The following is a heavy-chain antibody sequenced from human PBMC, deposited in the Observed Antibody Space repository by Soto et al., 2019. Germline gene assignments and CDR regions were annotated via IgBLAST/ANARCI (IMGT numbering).Heavy chain of an antibody. CDR2: IYWDYDQ. J-gene: IGHJ3*01. V-gene: IGHV2-5*02. Sequence: QITLKESGPTLVKPTQTLTLTCTFSGFSLSTDGVGVGWIRQPPGKALEWLALIYWDYDQRYSPSLKTRLTIPKDTPKNQVVLTMTNMAPVDTATYYCAHAYGGTSWPNDAFDVWGQGTVVTVSS. D-gene: IGHD2-2*01. CDR1: GFSLSTDGVG. CDR3: AHAYGGTSWPNDAFDV.